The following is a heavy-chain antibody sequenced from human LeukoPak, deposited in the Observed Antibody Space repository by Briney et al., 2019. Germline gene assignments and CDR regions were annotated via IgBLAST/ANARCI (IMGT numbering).Heavy chain of an antibody. D-gene: IGHD4-23*01. Sequence: QPGRSLRLSCAASGFTFSTYGMHWVRQAPGKGLEWLAVIRYDGSNIYYADSVKGRFAISRDNSRNTLYLPLNSLGAGDTAVYYSARARDNSDIGSFSALDYWGQGTLVTVSS. CDR1: GFTFSTYG. J-gene: IGHJ4*02. V-gene: IGHV3-33*01. CDR3: ARARDNSDIGSFSALDY. CDR2: IRYDGSNI.